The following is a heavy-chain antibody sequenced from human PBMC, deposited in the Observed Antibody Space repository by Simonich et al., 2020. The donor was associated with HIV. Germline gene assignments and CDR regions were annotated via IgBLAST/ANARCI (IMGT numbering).Heavy chain of an antibody. Sequence: QVQLQQWGAGLLKPSETLSLTCAVYGGSFSGYYWSWIRQPPGKGLEWIGEINHSGSTNYTPSRKSRVTISVDTSKNQFSLKLSSVTAADTAVYYCARRHPTTVTTPYFDYWGQGTLVTVSS. D-gene: IGHD4-17*01. CDR2: INHSGST. J-gene: IGHJ4*02. CDR3: ARRHPTTVTTPYFDY. V-gene: IGHV4-34*01. CDR1: GGSFSGYY.